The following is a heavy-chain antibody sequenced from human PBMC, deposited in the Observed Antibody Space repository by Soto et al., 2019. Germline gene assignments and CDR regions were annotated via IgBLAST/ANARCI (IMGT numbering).Heavy chain of an antibody. Sequence: PGGSLRLSCAASGFTFSSYGMHWVRQAPGKGLEWVAVISYDGSNKYYADSVKGRFTISRDNSKNTLYLQMNSLRAEDTAVYYCAKENGRVRGYSGPAPFDYWGQGTLVTVSS. CDR1: GFTFSSYG. CDR2: ISYDGSNK. CDR3: AKENGRVRGYSGPAPFDY. V-gene: IGHV3-30*18. J-gene: IGHJ4*02. D-gene: IGHD5-12*01.